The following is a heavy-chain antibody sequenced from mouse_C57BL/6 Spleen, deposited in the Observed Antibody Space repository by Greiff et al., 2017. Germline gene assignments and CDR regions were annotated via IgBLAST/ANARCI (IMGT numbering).Heavy chain of an antibody. CDR1: GYTFTDYE. D-gene: IGHD2-5*01. J-gene: IGHJ3*01. CDR2: IDPETGGT. Sequence: VQLQQSGAELVRPGASVTLSCKASGYTFTDYEMHWVKQTPVHGLEWIGAIDPETGGTAYNQKFKGKAILTADKSSSTAYMELRSLTSEDSAVYYCTRDMSNYVFFAYWGQGTLVTVSA. CDR3: TRDMSNYVFFAY. V-gene: IGHV1-15*01.